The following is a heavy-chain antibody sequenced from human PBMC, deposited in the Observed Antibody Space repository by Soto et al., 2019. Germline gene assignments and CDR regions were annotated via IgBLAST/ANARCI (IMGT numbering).Heavy chain of an antibody. CDR1: GFTFSSHG. CDR3: AKDGQYRTDGFDV. J-gene: IGHJ3*01. V-gene: IGHV3-23*01. Sequence: EAQLLESGGDWAQPGGSLRLSCAASGFTFSSHGMSWVRQAPGKGLEWIAGLSRGGGTTYYADSVKGRFTISRDNSKNDLDLIMNSLKVEYKALYYCAKDGQYRTDGFDVWGQGTMVTVSS. CDR2: LSRGGGTT. D-gene: IGHD6-6*01.